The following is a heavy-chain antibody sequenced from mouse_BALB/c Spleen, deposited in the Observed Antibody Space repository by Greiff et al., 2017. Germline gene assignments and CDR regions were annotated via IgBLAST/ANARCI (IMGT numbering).Heavy chain of an antibody. CDR1: GYSFTSYW. J-gene: IGHJ2*01. CDR3: TREGKFITTVVTYFDY. CDR2: IYPGNSDT. V-gene: IGHV1-5*01. D-gene: IGHD1-1*01. Sequence: VQLKQSGTVLARPGASVKMSCKASGYSFTSYWMHWVKQRPGQGLEWIGAIYPGNSDTSYNQKFKGKAKLTAVTSASTAYMELSSLTNEDSAVYYCTREGKFITTVVTYFDYWGQGTTLTVSS.